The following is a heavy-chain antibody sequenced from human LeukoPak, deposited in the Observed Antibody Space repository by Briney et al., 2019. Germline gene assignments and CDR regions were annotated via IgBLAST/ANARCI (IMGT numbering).Heavy chain of an antibody. CDR2: IIPIFGTA. Sequence: VASVKVSCKASGGTFSSYAISWVRQAPGQGLEWMGGIIPIFGTANYAQKFQGRVTITADKSTSTAYMELSSLRSEDTAVYYCARGALYDYVWGSYRESFPYYYMDVWGKGTTVTVSS. V-gene: IGHV1-69*06. CDR3: ARGALYDYVWGSYRESFPYYYMDV. J-gene: IGHJ6*03. CDR1: GGTFSSYA. D-gene: IGHD3-16*02.